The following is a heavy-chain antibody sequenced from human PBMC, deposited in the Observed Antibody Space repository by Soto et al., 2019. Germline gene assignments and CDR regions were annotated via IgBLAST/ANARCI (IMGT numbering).Heavy chain of an antibody. V-gene: IGHV3-73*02. D-gene: IGHD6-13*01. CDR1: GFTFSGYA. Sequence: EVQLVESGGGLVQPGGSLKVSCAASGFTFSGYAIHWVRQASGTGLEWVGRIRSKANSYAMAYGVSVKGRFTISRDDSKNTAYLQMHSLKAEATAVYYCTRRITAAAGDYWGQGTLVTVSS. J-gene: IGHJ4*02. CDR3: TRRITAAAGDY. CDR2: IRSKANSYAM.